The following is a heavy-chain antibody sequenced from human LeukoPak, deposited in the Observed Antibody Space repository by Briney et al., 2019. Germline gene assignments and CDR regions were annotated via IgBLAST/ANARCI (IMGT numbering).Heavy chain of an antibody. D-gene: IGHD6-19*01. Sequence: SGGSLRLSCAASGFTFSNYAMSWVRQAPGKGLEWVSGISGSGGSTYYADSVKGRFTSSRDNSKNTLYLRMNSLRAEDTAVYYCAKDLDSSGWLFDYWGQGTLVTVPS. J-gene: IGHJ4*02. CDR2: ISGSGGST. V-gene: IGHV3-23*01. CDR1: GFTFSNYA. CDR3: AKDLDSSGWLFDY.